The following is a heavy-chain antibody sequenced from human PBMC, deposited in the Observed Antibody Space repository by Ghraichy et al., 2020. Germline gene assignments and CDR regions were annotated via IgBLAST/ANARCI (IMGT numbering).Heavy chain of an antibody. Sequence: GESLNISCAASGFTFSSYGMHWVRQAPGKGLEWVAVIWYDGSNKYYADSVKGRFTISRDNSKNTLYLQMNSLRAEDTAVYYCASWDTDRPFDYWGQGTLVTVSS. J-gene: IGHJ4*02. CDR3: ASWDTDRPFDY. V-gene: IGHV3-33*01. CDR1: GFTFSSYG. D-gene: IGHD5-18*01. CDR2: IWYDGSNK.